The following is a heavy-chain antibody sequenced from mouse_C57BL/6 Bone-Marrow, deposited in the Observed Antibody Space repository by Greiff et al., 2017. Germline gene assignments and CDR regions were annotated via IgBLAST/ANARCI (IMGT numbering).Heavy chain of an antibody. Sequence: VQLQQSGAELVRPGTSVKVSCKASGYAFTNYLIEWVKQRPGQGLEWIGVINPGSGGTNYNEKFKGKATLTADKSSSTAYMQLSSLTSEDSAVYFCATITTVVDYAMDYWGQGTSVTVSS. V-gene: IGHV1-54*01. J-gene: IGHJ4*01. D-gene: IGHD1-1*01. CDR2: INPGSGGT. CDR1: GYAFTNYL. CDR3: ATITTVVDYAMDY.